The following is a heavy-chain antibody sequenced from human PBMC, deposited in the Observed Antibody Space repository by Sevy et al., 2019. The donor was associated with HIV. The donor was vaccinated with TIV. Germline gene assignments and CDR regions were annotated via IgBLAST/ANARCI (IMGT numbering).Heavy chain of an antibody. CDR3: ARDRWELLHNYFDY. V-gene: IGHV6-1*01. Sequence: SQTLSLTCAISGDSVSSNSAAWNWIRQSPSRGLEWLGRTYYRSKWYNDYAVSVKSRITINPETSKNQFSLQLNSVTPEDTAGYYCARDRWELLHNYFDYWGQGTLVTVSS. J-gene: IGHJ4*02. CDR2: TYYRSKWYN. CDR1: GDSVSSNSAA. D-gene: IGHD1-26*01.